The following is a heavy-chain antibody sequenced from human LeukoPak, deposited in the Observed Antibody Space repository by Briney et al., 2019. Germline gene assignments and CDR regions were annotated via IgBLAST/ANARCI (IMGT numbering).Heavy chain of an antibody. CDR3: ARANMVRGDPYFDY. CDR1: GGSISSSSYY. Sequence: SETLSLTCTVSGGSISSSSYYWGWIRQPPGKGLEWIGSIYYSGSTYYNPSLKSRVTISVDTSKNQFSLKLSSVTAADTAVYYCARANMVRGDPYFDYWGQGTLVTVPS. J-gene: IGHJ4*02. V-gene: IGHV4-39*01. D-gene: IGHD3-10*01. CDR2: IYYSGST.